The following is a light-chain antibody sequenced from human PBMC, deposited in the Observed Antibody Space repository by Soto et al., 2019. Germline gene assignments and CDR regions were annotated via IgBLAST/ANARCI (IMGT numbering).Light chain of an antibody. J-gene: IGKJ1*01. V-gene: IGKV3-20*01. Sequence: EIVLTQSPGTLSLSPGERATPSCRASQSVSSSYLAWYQQKPGQAPRLLIYGASSRATGIPDRFSGSGSGTDFTLTISRLEPEDFAVYYCQQYDCSPKTFGQGTKVEIK. CDR2: GAS. CDR3: QQYDCSPKT. CDR1: QSVSSSY.